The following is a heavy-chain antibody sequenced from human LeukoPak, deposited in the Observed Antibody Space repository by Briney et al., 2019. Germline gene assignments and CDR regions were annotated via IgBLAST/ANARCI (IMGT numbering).Heavy chain of an antibody. D-gene: IGHD6-19*01. CDR2: VSKDGNNI. V-gene: IGHV3-30-3*01. J-gene: IGHJ4*02. CDR3: AKDVGSAWYLSY. Sequence: GGSLRLSCAASGFDFINFHIHWVRQAPGKGLEWLAFVSKDGNNIYYADSVKGRFTISRDNSKSTLYLQMNSLRAEDTAVYYCAKDVGSAWYLSYWGQGTLVTVSS. CDR1: GFDFINFH.